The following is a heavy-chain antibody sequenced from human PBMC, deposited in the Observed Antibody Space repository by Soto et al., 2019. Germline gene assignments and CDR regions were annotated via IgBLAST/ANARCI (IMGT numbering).Heavy chain of an antibody. CDR1: GGSISSSSYY. CDR3: ARHNILGEYSSSSFPNYYYYGMDV. D-gene: IGHD6-6*01. Sequence: PLETLSLTCTVSGGSISSSSYYWGWIRQPPGKGLEWIGSIYYSGSTYYNPSLKSRVTISVDTSKNQFSLKLSSVTAADTAVYCCARHNILGEYSSSSFPNYYYYGMDVWGQGTTVTVSS. CDR2: IYYSGST. V-gene: IGHV4-39*01. J-gene: IGHJ6*02.